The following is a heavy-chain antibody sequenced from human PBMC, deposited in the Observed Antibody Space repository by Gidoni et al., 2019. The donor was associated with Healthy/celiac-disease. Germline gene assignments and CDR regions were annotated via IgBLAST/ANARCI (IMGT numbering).Heavy chain of an antibody. V-gene: IGHV3-30*04. CDR2: ISYDGSNK. CDR3: ARDSMRGITMVRGVSDY. J-gene: IGHJ4*02. Sequence: QVQLVESGGGVVQPGRSLRVACAASGFTFSSYAMHWVRQAPGKGLEWVAVISYDGSNKYYADSVKGRFTISRDNSKNTLYLQMNSLRAEDTAVYYCARDSMRGITMVRGVSDYWGQGTLVTVSS. CDR1: GFTFSSYA. D-gene: IGHD3-10*01.